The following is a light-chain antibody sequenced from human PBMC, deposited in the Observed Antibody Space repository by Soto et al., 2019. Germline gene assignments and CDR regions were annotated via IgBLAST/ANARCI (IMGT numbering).Light chain of an antibody. CDR3: QQLHVYPST. V-gene: IGKV1-9*01. Sequence: IQFTQSPSSLSASVGDGVTITCRASQDINSYLAWYQQKPGKAPNLVIYAGTSLQSGVPSRFSGSGSGTEFTLTISSLQPEDLATYYCQQLHVYPSTFGGGTKVDIK. J-gene: IGKJ4*01. CDR1: QDINSY. CDR2: AGT.